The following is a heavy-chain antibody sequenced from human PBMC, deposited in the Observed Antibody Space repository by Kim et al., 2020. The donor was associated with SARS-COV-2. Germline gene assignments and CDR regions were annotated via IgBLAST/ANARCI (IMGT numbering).Heavy chain of an antibody. J-gene: IGHJ6*02. Sequence: SVKGRFTISRDNSKNTLYLQMNSLRAEDTAVYYCAKGIGVRGVIARGMDVWGQGTTVTVSS. D-gene: IGHD3-10*01. CDR3: AKGIGVRGVIARGMDV. V-gene: IGHV3-30*02.